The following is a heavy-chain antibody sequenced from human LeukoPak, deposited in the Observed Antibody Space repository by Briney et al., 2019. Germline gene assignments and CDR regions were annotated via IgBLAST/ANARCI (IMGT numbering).Heavy chain of an antibody. D-gene: IGHD3-10*01. J-gene: IGHJ5*02. CDR2: ISGSGGST. Sequence: PGRSLRLSCAASGFTFDDYAMHWVRQAPGKGLEWVSAISGSGGSTYYADSVKGRFTISRDNSKNTLYLQMNSLRAEDTAVYYCAKWGTMVRGVSNWFDPWGQGTLVTVSS. V-gene: IGHV3-23*01. CDR3: AKWGTMVRGVSNWFDP. CDR1: GFTFDDYA.